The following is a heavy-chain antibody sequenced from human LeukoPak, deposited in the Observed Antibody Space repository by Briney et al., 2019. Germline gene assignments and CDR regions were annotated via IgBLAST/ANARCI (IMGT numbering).Heavy chain of an antibody. CDR3: ARDSPLLWFGPSWFDP. Sequence: SQTLSLTCAISGDSVSSNSAAWNWIRQSPSRGLEWLGRTYYRSKWYNDYAVSVKSRITINPDTSKNQFSLQLNSVTPEDTAVYYCARDSPLLWFGPSWFDPWGQGTLVTVSS. CDR2: TYYRSKWYN. CDR1: GDSVSSNSAA. V-gene: IGHV6-1*01. D-gene: IGHD3-10*01. J-gene: IGHJ5*02.